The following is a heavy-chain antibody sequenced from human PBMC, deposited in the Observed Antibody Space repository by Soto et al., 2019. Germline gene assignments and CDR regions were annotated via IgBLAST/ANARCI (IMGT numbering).Heavy chain of an antibody. V-gene: IGHV3-30*14. CDR2: ISFDGFSK. D-gene: IGHD4-17*01. CDR3: ARGGRGLRGAFDI. J-gene: IGHJ3*02. CDR1: EFTFRNYA. Sequence: QVQLVESGGGVVQPGGSLRLSCADSEFTFRNYAMHWVRQAPGKGLEWVAVISFDGFSKFYADSVKGRFTISRDNSKNSLYHQVNSLRAEDSAVYYCARGGRGLRGAFDIWGQGTMVTVSS.